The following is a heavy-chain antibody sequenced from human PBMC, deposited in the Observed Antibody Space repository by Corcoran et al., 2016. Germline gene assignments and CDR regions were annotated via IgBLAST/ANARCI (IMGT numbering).Heavy chain of an antibody. CDR2: FSYGGST. CDR3: TNNGNWYGVGDH. J-gene: IGHJ5*02. V-gene: IGHV4-39*07. Sequence: QLQLQESGPGLVKPSETLSLTCTVSGVSISSSTYYWGWIRQPPGQGLEWIGSFSYGGSTYYTPSLKGRVTISIDTSKNQVSLKLNSVTAADTARYYCTNNGNWYGVGDHWGQGTLVTVSS. D-gene: IGHD1-20*01. CDR1: GVSISSSTYY.